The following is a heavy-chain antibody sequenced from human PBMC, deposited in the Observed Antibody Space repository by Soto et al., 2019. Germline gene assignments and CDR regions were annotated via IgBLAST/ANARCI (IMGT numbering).Heavy chain of an antibody. CDR1: GFTFSSYA. CDR3: ARVRKVRGVDAFDI. CDR2: ISYDGSNK. D-gene: IGHD3-10*01. J-gene: IGHJ3*02. V-gene: IGHV3-30-3*01. Sequence: QVQLVESGGGVVQPGRSLRLSCAASGFTFSSYAMHWVRQAPGKGLEWVAVISYDGSNKYYADSVKGRFTISRDNSKNTLYLQMNSLRAEDTAVYYCARVRKVRGVDAFDIWGQGTMVTVSS.